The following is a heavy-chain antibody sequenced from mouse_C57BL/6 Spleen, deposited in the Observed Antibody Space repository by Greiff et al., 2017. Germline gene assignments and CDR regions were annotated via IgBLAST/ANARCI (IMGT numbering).Heavy chain of an antibody. Sequence: QVQLKQPGAELVRPGTSVKLSCKASGYTFTSYWMHWVKQRPGQGLEWIGVIDPSDSYTNYNQKFKGKATLTVDTSSSTAYMQLSSLTSEDSAVYYWARWGDYYGSTLFDYWGQGTTRTVSS. D-gene: IGHD1-1*01. J-gene: IGHJ2*01. CDR2: IDPSDSYT. CDR3: ARWGDYYGSTLFDY. CDR1: GYTFTSYW. V-gene: IGHV1-59*01.